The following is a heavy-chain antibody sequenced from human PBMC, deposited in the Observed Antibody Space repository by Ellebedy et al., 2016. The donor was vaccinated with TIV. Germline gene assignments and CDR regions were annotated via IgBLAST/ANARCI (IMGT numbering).Heavy chain of an antibody. J-gene: IGHJ6*02. CDR2: INTDGSST. CDR1: GFTFSSYW. CDR3: TTWDV. D-gene: IGHD1-14*01. V-gene: IGHV3-74*01. Sequence: GESLKISCAASGFTFSSYWMHWVRQAPGKGLVWVSRINTDGSSTSYADSVKGRFTISRDNAKISLYLQMDSLRAEDTAVYYCTTWDVWGQGTTVTVSS.